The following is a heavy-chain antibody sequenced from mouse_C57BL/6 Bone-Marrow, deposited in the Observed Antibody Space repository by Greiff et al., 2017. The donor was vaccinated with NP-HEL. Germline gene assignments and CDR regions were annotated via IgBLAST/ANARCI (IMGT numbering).Heavy chain of an antibody. CDR1: GFSLSTFGMG. CDR2: IWWGDYK. CDR3: ARIRRLPQAWFAY. D-gene: IGHD2-4*01. J-gene: IGHJ3*01. V-gene: IGHV8-8*01. Sequence: QVTLKESGPGILQPSQTLSLTCSFSGFSLSTFGMGVGWIRQPSGQGLEWLAHIWWGDYKYYNPAQKSRLTISKDTSKNQVFLQIANVDTAATATYYCARIRRLPQAWFAYWGQGTLVTVSA.